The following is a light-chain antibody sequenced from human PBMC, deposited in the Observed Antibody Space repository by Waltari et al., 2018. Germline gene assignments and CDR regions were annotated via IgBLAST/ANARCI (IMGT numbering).Light chain of an antibody. V-gene: IGLV3-19*01. CDR2: GKN. Sequence: SSELTQDPAVSVAWGQTVKITCQGESRKTYYSSWYQQKPAQAPVLVIYGKNIRPSEIPDRLSCSMSGNTASWTVTGAQAESEAACYCNSRDTSGFPVVFGGVTNVTVL. CDR1: SRKTYY. J-gene: IGLJ2*01. CDR3: NSRDTSGFPVV.